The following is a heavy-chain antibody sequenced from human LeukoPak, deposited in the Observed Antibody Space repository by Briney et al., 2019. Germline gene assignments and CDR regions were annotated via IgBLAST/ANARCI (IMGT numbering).Heavy chain of an antibody. V-gene: IGHV3-30*02. Sequence: GGSLRLSCAAPGFTFSSYGMHWVRQAPGKGLEWVAFIRSDGSIKYYADSVKGRFTISRDNSKNTLYLQMTSLRAEDTAVYYCAKRLGYCSSTSCRRGLGYYYMDVWGKGTTVTVSS. D-gene: IGHD2-2*01. CDR3: AKRLGYCSSTSCRRGLGYYYMDV. CDR1: GFTFSSYG. J-gene: IGHJ6*03. CDR2: IRSDGSIK.